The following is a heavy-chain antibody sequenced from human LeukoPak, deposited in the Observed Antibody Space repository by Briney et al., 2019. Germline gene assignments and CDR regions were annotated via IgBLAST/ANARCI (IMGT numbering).Heavy chain of an antibody. V-gene: IGHV1-3*01. CDR1: GYTFTSYA. Sequence: SVKVSCKASGYTFTSYAMHWVRQAPGQGLEWMGWINAGNGNTKYSQKFQGRVTITRDTSASTAYMELSSLRSEDTAVYYCARGVLLWFGELLGHFDYWGQGTLVTVSS. D-gene: IGHD3-10*01. CDR2: INAGNGNT. CDR3: ARGVLLWFGELLGHFDY. J-gene: IGHJ4*02.